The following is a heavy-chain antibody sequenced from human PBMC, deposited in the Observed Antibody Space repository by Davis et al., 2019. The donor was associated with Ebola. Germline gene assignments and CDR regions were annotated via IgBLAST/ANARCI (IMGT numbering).Heavy chain of an antibody. CDR1: GFTFSTYA. V-gene: IGHV3-23*01. CDR2: IGGSGRPT. D-gene: IGHD1-26*01. Sequence: GESLKISCAASGFTFSTYAMSWVRQTSGKGLEWVASIGGSGRPTYYADSVMGRFTISRDNSENTLYLHIYSLRVDDTAIYYCAKGLYGGSYGCYFDYWGQGTLVTVSS. CDR3: AKGLYGGSYGCYFDY. J-gene: IGHJ4*02.